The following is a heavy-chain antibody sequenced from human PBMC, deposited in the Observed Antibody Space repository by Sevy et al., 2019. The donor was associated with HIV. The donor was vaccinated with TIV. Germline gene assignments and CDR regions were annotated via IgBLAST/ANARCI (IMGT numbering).Heavy chain of an antibody. CDR3: AKDRVSGTYYTGDFDY. CDR1: GFTFSTYA. Sequence: GGSLRLSCAASGFTFSTYAMTWVRQAPGKGLEWVSVITTSGGSTYYADSVKGRFTISRDNSKNNLYLQMNSLRAEDTAVYYCAKDRVSGTYYTGDFDYWGQGTLVTVSS. V-gene: IGHV3-23*01. J-gene: IGHJ4*02. CDR2: ITTSGGST. D-gene: IGHD3-10*01.